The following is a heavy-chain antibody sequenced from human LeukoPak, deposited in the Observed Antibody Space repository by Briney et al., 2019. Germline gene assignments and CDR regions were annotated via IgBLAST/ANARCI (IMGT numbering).Heavy chain of an antibody. D-gene: IGHD3-3*01. V-gene: IGHV5-51*01. CDR2: IYPGGSDT. J-gene: IGHJ6*02. CDR3: ARRSPYDFWSGYYPDDYGMDV. Sequence: GESLKISCKGSGYSFTCYWIGWVRQMPGKGLGWMGIIYPGGSDTRYSPSFQGQVSISADKSISTAYLQWSSLKASDTAMYYCARRSPYDFWSGYYPDDYGMDVWGQGTTVTVSS. CDR1: GYSFTCYW.